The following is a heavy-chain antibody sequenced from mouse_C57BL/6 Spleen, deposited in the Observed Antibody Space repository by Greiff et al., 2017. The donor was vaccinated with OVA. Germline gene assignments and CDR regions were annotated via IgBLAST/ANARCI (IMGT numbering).Heavy chain of an antibody. CDR2: IDPNSGGT. J-gene: IGHJ1*03. Sequence: QVQLKESGAELVKPGASVKLSCKASGYTFTSYWMHWVKQRPGRGLEWIGRIDPNSGGTKYNEKFKSKATLTVDKPSSTAYMQLSSLTSEDSAVYYCARDYGSSYWYFDVWGTGTTVTVSS. CDR1: GYTFTSYW. CDR3: ARDYGSSYWYFDV. V-gene: IGHV1-72*01. D-gene: IGHD1-1*01.